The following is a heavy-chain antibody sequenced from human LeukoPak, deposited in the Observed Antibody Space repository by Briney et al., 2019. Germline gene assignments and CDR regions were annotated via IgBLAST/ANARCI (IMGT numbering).Heavy chain of an antibody. J-gene: IGHJ4*02. CDR1: GDSISDYY. V-gene: IGHV4-59*01. CDR2: IYYSGST. D-gene: IGHD4-23*01. CDR3: ARVANYGGMYFDY. Sequence: ASETLSLTCTVSGDSISDYYWSWIRQPPGKGLEWIAYIYYSGSTNYNPSLKSRATTSLDTSKSHLSLRLNSVTAADTAVYYCARVANYGGMYFDYWGQGTLVTVSS.